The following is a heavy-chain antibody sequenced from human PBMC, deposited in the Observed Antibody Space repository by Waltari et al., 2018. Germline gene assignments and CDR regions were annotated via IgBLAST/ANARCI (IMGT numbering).Heavy chain of an antibody. D-gene: IGHD2-2*01. Sequence: QVQLVQSGAEVKKPGASVRVSCTASGYTFATYDINWVRQAPGQGLEYMGWMNPSSGNPGYAQNFQGRLTFTGDTSISTAYMELSSLTSEDTAVYYCASEPFYARWGQGTLVTVSS. CDR2: MNPSSGNP. CDR1: GYTFATYD. V-gene: IGHV1-8*02. J-gene: IGHJ4*02. CDR3: ASEPFYAR.